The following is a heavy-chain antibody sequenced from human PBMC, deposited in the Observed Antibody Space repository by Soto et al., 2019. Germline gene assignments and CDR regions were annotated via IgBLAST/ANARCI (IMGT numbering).Heavy chain of an antibody. CDR1: GGSISSYY. CDR2: IYYSGST. J-gene: IGHJ4*02. CDR3: ARARDGYNYGFFDY. Sequence: QVQLQESGPGLVKPSETLSLTCTVSGGSISSYYWSWIRQPPGKGLEWIGYIYYSGSTNYNPSLKSRVTISVDTSRNQLSRKLSSVTAADTAVYYCARARDGYNYGFFDYWGQGTLVTVSS. V-gene: IGHV4-59*01. D-gene: IGHD5-12*01.